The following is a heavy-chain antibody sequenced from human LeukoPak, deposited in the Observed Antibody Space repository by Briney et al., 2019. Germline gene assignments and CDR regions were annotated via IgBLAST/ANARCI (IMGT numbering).Heavy chain of an antibody. D-gene: IGHD3-10*01. CDR3: ARYRRGEAYYFDY. Sequence: KPSETLSLTCAVYGGSFSGYYWSWIRQPPGKGLEWIGEINHGGSTNYNPSLKSRVTISVDTSKNQFSLKLSSVTAADTAVYYCARYRRGEAYYFDYWGQGTLVTVSS. CDR1: GGSFSGYY. J-gene: IGHJ4*02. CDR2: INHGGST. V-gene: IGHV4-34*01.